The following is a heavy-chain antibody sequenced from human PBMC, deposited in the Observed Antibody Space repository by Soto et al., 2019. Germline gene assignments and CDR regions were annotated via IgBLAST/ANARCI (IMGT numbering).Heavy chain of an antibody. D-gene: IGHD2-15*01. J-gene: IGHJ3*02. CDR2: ISAYNGNT. CDR1: GYMFTTYG. CDR3: ARDGGFHAFDI. V-gene: IGHV1-18*01. Sequence: QVQLVQSGGEMKKPGASVKVSCKASGYMFTTYGMSWVRQAPGQGLEWMGWISAYNGNTNYAQNLQGRVPMTTDTSTGTAYMELRSLRSDDTAVYFCARDGGFHAFDIWGQGTMVTVSS.